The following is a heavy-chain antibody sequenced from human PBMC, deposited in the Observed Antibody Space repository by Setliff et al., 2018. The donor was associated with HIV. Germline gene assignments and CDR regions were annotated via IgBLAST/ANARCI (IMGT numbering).Heavy chain of an antibody. CDR3: ARGPMSDYFYYYYMDV. CDR1: GGSISSSNW. CDR2: LYHSGNT. V-gene: IGHV4-4*02. J-gene: IGHJ6*03. D-gene: IGHD3-10*02. Sequence: SETLSLTCAVSGGSISSSNWWTWVRQPPGKGLEWIGELYHSGNTDYNPSLKSRVTISIDTSKNQFSLKLSSVTAADTAVYFCARGPMSDYFYYYYMDVWGKGTTVTVSS.